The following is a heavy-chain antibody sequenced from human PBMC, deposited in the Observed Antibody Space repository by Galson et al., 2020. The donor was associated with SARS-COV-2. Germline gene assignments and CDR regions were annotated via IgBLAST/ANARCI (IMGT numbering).Heavy chain of an antibody. D-gene: IGHD2-15*01. CDR1: GGSFNDYS. CDR3: AKRGGPHCSGCNCSTY. Sequence: SETLSLTCAVYGGSFNDYSWTWIRQPPGKGLEWLGEINHSGSTNYNPSLKSRVTISVDTSKNQFSLKLSSVTAADTALYYCAKRGGPHCSGCNCSTYWGQGALVTVTS. V-gene: IGHV4-34*01. J-gene: IGHJ4*02. CDR2: INHSGST.